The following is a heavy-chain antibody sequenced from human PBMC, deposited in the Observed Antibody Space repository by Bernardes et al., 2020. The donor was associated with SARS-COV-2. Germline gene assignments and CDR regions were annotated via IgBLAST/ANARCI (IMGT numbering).Heavy chain of an antibody. CDR3: AHTPATYSGDSLSYFNY. CDR1: GFSLTSNGVG. D-gene: IGHD1-26*01. Sequence: GPTLVKPTQPLTLTCTFSGFSLTSNGVGVGWIRQPPGKALEWLALIFWDDDKRYRPSLKSRLTITKDTSKNQVVLTMTHMDPVDTATYYCAHTPATYSGDSLSYFNYWGQGTLITVSS. J-gene: IGHJ4*02. V-gene: IGHV2-5*02. CDR2: IFWDDDK.